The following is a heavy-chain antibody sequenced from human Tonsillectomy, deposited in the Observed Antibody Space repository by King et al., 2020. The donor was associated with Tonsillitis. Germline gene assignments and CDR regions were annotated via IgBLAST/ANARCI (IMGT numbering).Heavy chain of an antibody. CDR2: IFYSGST. J-gene: IGHJ4*02. CDR1: GGSISSYY. Sequence: VQLQESGPGLVKPSETLSLTCTVSGGSISSYYWSWIRPSPGKGLEWIGYIFYSGSTNYNPSLRSRVTISVDTSKKQFSLKLSSVTAADTAVYYCAREIAWYVDYWGQGTLVTVSS. V-gene: IGHV4-59*01. D-gene: IGHD6-13*01. CDR3: AREIAWYVDY.